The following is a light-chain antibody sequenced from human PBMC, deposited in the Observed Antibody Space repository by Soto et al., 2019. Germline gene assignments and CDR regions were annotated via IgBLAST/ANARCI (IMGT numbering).Light chain of an antibody. CDR2: GAS. J-gene: IGKJ1*01. CDR3: QQYGSSPWT. Sequence: EIVLTQSPGTRPLSPGERATLSCRASQSVSSSYLAWYQQKPGQAPRLLLYGASSRATGIPDRFSGSGSGTDFTLTSSRLEPEDFAVYYCQQYGSSPWTFGQGNKVELK. CDR1: QSVSSSY. V-gene: IGKV3-20*01.